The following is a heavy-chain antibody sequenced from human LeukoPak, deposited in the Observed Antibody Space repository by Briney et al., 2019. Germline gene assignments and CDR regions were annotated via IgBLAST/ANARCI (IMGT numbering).Heavy chain of an antibody. CDR1: GGSISSSSYY. CDR2: IYYSGST. CDR3: ARQTTGYFQH. V-gene: IGHV4-39*01. D-gene: IGHD4-11*01. Sequence: SGTLSLTCAVSGGSISSSSYYWGWIRQPPGKGLEWIGSIYYSGSTYYNPSLKSRVTISVDTSKNQFSLKLSSVTAADTAVYYCARQTTGYFQHWGQGTLVTVSS. J-gene: IGHJ1*01.